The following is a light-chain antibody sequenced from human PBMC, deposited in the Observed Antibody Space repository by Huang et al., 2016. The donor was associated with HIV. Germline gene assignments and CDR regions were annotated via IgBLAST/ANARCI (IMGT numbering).Light chain of an antibody. CDR3: HQRAGWPL. CDR2: DTS. V-gene: IGKV3-11*01. CDR1: QTISSY. J-gene: IGKJ4*02. Sequence: EVVLHQSQPTLSLSPGESATLSCRASQTISSYLAWYKPKPGQPPRLLIYDTSKRATGIPARFSGSGSGTDFTLTISSLEPEDFAVYYCHQRAGWPLFGGGTKVEIK.